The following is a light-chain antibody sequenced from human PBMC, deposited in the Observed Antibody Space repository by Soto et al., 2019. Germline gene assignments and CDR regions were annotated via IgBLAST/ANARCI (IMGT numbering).Light chain of an antibody. V-gene: IGLV2-14*01. CDR3: SSYTSSSHVV. CDR1: SSDVGGYNY. Sequence: QSALTQPASVSGSPGQSITISCTGTSSDVGGYNYVSWYQQHPGKAPKLMIYDVSNRPSGVSNRFSGSKSGNTVSLTISGLQAEDEADYYCSSYTSSSHVVFGGGTKVTVL. J-gene: IGLJ2*01. CDR2: DVS.